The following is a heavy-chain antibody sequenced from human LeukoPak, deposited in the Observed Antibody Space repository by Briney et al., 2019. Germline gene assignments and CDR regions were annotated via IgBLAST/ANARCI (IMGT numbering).Heavy chain of an antibody. CDR1: GDSINSLDL. CDR2: MYLSGTT. D-gene: IGHD3-22*01. J-gene: IGHJ4*02. CDR3: AGLVGRYSSGLYYYYFDY. Sequence: SETLSLTCTVSGDSINSLDLWSWVRQPPGKGLEWIGEMYLSGTTHSNPSVKSRVTVSIDKSKNQFFLNLSSVTAADTAVYYCAGLVGRYSSGLYYYYFDYWGQGTLVTVSS. V-gene: IGHV4-4*02.